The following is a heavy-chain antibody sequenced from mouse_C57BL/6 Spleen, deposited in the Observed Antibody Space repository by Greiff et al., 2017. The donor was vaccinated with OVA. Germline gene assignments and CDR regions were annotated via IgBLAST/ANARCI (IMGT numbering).Heavy chain of an antibody. J-gene: IGHJ2*01. CDR3: ARGYQGDY. D-gene: IGHD2-14*01. CDR1: GYTFTSYW. Sequence: QVQLKQPGAELVKPGASVKLSCKASGYTFTSYWLQWVKQRPGQGLEWIGEIDPSDSYTNYNQKFKGKATLTVDTSSSTAYMQLSSLTSEDSAVYYCARGYQGDYWGQGTTLTVSS. CDR2: IDPSDSYT. V-gene: IGHV1-50*01.